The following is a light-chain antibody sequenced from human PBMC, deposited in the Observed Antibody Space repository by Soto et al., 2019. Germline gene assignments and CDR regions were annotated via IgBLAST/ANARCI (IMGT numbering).Light chain of an antibody. CDR3: QQYNSYSGT. J-gene: IGKJ1*01. V-gene: IGKV1-5*03. CDR2: KAS. Sequence: IQMTQSPSTLSASVGDKFTITCRASQTISSWLAWYQQKPGKAPKLLIYKASTLESGVPSRFSGSGSGTEFTLTISSLQPDDFATYYCQQYNSYSGTFGQGTKVDI. CDR1: QTISSW.